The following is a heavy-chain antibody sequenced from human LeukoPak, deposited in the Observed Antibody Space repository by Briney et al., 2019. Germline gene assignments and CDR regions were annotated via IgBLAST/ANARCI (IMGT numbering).Heavy chain of an antibody. CDR3: AILGGGRAY. J-gene: IGHJ4*02. CDR2: ISGSGDRT. Sequence: GGSLRLSCAASGFRFSSYTMHWVRQAPGKGLEWVSGISGSGDRTYYAGFVKGRVTISRDNSRNTLYLQMSSLRADDTAVYYWAILGGGRAYWGQGTLVAVSS. D-gene: IGHD2-15*01. CDR1: GFRFSSYT. V-gene: IGHV3-23*01.